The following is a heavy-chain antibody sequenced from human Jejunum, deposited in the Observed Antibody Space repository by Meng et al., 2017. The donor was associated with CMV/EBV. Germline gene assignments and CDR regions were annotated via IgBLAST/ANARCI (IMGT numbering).Heavy chain of an antibody. J-gene: IGHJ4*02. D-gene: IGHD2/OR15-2a*01. CDR1: GGSFSTDT. Sequence: QVPLVPAGAEGKKPGSLVKVACKTSGGSFSTDTFSWGRQAPGQGLEWMGGLIPVLNKAKSAPRFQDRVTFTADETATTAYMELSSLTFEDTAVYFCARGRGNQPLFDFWGQGTLVTVSS. CDR2: LIPVLNKA. CDR3: ARGRGNQPLFDF. V-gene: IGHV1-69*10.